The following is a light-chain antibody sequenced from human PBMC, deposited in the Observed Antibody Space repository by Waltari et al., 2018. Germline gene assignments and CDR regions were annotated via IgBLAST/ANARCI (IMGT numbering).Light chain of an antibody. V-gene: IGKV3-15*01. Sequence: EIVLTQSPATLSLSPGERVTLSCRASQSVSSNLAWYQQKPGQAPRLIIYAASNRATGIPARFSGSGSGTEFTLTISSLQSEDFAVYYCQENNHWPPVWTFGQGTNVEIK. CDR3: QENNHWPPVWT. CDR2: AAS. CDR1: QSVSSN. J-gene: IGKJ1*01.